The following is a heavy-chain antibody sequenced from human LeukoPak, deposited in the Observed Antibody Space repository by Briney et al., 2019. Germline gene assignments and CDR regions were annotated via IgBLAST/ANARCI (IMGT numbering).Heavy chain of an antibody. CDR3: TRERDNSSDY. D-gene: IGHD6-6*01. V-gene: IGHV4-38-2*02. J-gene: IGHJ4*02. CDR1: DYSISSGYY. Sequence: KPSETLSLTCTVSDYSISSGYYWGWIRQTPGKGLEWIGSIYHSGRAYYNPSLKSRVTISVDTSKNQFSLNLRSVTAADTAVYYCTRERDNSSDYWGQGTLVTVSS. CDR2: IYHSGRA.